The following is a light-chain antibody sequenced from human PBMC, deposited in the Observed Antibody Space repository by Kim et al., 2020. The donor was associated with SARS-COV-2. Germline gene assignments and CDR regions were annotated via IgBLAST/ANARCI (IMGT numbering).Light chain of an antibody. Sequence: SYELTQPPSVSVAPGETATITCGGNKIPSKGVHWYQQKPGQAPILVIYYDSDRPSGIPERFSGSNSGNTATLTITRAEVGDEADYYCQGWDNRSDLGVFG. V-gene: IGLV3-21*04. CDR1: KIPSKG. J-gene: IGLJ3*02. CDR3: QGWDNRSDLGV. CDR2: YDS.